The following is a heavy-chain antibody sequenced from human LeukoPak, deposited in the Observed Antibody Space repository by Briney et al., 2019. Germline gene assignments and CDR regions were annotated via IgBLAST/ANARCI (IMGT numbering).Heavy chain of an antibody. Sequence: GGSLRLSCAASGFTFSSYAMNWVRQAPGKGLEWVAFISYDGSNKYYADSVKGRFTISRDNAKNTLYLQMNSLRAEDTAVYYCARDRIAVAQDAFDIWGQGTMVTVSS. D-gene: IGHD6-19*01. CDR3: ARDRIAVAQDAFDI. CDR2: ISYDGSNK. V-gene: IGHV3-30-3*01. J-gene: IGHJ3*02. CDR1: GFTFSSYA.